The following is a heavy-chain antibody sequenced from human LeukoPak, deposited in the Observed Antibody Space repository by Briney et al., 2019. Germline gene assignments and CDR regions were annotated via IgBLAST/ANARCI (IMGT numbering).Heavy chain of an antibody. CDR1: GFTFSSYS. CDR2: ISSTSTYI. V-gene: IGHV3-21*01. Sequence: PGGSLRLSCAASGFTFSSYSMNWVRRAPGKGLEWVSSISSTSTYIYYADSVKGRFTISRDNAKNSLYLQMNSLRAEDTAVYYCACLVGATQDVWGKGTTVIVSS. J-gene: IGHJ6*04. CDR3: ACLVGATQDV. D-gene: IGHD1-26*01.